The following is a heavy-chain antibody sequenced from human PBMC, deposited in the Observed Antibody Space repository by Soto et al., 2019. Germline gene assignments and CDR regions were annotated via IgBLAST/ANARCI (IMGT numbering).Heavy chain of an antibody. J-gene: IGHJ5*02. Sequence: SETLSLTCTVSGGSISSYYWSWIRQPPGKGLEWIGYIYYSGSTNYNPSLKSRVTISVDTSKNQFSLKLSSVTAADTAVYYCARVLRIRDSSAWYVVWFDPWGQGTLVTVSS. D-gene: IGHD6-19*01. CDR3: ARVLRIRDSSAWYVVWFDP. V-gene: IGHV4-59*01. CDR2: IYYSGST. CDR1: GGSISSYY.